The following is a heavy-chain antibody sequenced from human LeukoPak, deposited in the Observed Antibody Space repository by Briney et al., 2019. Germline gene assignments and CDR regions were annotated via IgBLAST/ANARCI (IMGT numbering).Heavy chain of an antibody. Sequence: GASVKVSCKASGYTFTGYYIHWVRQAPGQGLEWMGWINPHSGGANSAQRFQGRVTMTRDTSISTAYMELSRLTFDDTAVYHCGRKSAARKTSEFDYWGQGTLVTVSS. J-gene: IGHJ4*02. CDR2: INPHSGGA. CDR3: GRKSAARKTSEFDY. V-gene: IGHV1-2*02. CDR1: GYTFTGYY. D-gene: IGHD6-6*01.